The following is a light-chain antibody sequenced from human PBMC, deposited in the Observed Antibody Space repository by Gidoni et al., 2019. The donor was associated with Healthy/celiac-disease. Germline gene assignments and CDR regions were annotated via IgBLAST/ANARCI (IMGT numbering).Light chain of an antibody. J-gene: IGLJ2*01. Sequence: QSALTQPASVSVSPGQSITISCTGTSSAVGSYNLVSWYQQHPGKAPKLMIYDVSKRPSGVSNRFSGSKSGNTASLTISGLQAEDEADYYCCSYAGSSTFVVFGGGTKLTVL. CDR1: SSAVGSYNL. CDR3: CSYAGSSTFVV. V-gene: IGLV2-23*02. CDR2: DVS.